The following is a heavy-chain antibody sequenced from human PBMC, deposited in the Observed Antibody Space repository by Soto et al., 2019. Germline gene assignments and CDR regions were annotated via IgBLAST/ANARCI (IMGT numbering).Heavy chain of an antibody. V-gene: IGHV6-1*01. CDR2: TYYRSKWYN. D-gene: IGHD5-18*01. CDR1: GDSVSSNSAA. J-gene: IGHJ5*02. Sequence: SQTLSLTCAISGDSVSSNSAAWNWIRQSPSRGLEWLGRTYYRSKWYNDYAVSVKSRITINPDTSKNQFSLQLNSVTPEDTAVYYCAREIDRATWIQLLNWFDPWGQGTLVTVSS. CDR3: AREIDRATWIQLLNWFDP.